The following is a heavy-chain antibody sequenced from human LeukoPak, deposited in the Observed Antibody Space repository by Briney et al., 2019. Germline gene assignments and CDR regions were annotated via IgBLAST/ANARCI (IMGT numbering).Heavy chain of an antibody. D-gene: IGHD1-26*01. CDR1: GFTFSSYS. V-gene: IGHV3-21*01. Sequence: GGSLRLSCAASGFTFSSYSMNWVRQAPGKGLEWVSSISSSSSYIFYADSVKGRFTISRDNAKNSLYLQMNSLRAEDTAVYYCARGKYSGSPSAAFDIWGQGTMVTVSS. CDR3: ARGKYSGSPSAAFDI. J-gene: IGHJ3*02. CDR2: ISSSSSYI.